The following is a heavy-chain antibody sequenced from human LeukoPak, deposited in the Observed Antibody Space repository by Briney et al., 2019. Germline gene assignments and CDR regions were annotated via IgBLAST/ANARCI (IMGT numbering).Heavy chain of an antibody. Sequence: SETLSLTCTVSGGSISNYYWSWIRQPPGKGLEWIGYISYSGSINYNPSLRSRVAILEDTSRNQFSLRLNSVTAADTAVYYCARHIPVIWSSGYYYGMDVWGQGTTVTVSS. CDR1: GGSISNYY. D-gene: IGHD3-3*01. CDR2: ISYSGSI. V-gene: IGHV4-59*08. J-gene: IGHJ6*02. CDR3: ARHIPVIWSSGYYYGMDV.